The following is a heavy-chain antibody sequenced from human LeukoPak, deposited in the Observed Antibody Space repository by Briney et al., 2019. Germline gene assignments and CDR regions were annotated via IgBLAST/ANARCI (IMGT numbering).Heavy chain of an antibody. J-gene: IGHJ5*02. Sequence: SETLSLTCTVSGDSINNYYWSWIRQPPGKGLEWIGYIYYSGSTNYNPSLKSRVTISVDTSKNQFSLKLSSVTAADTAVYYCAREYCSGGSCYFNWFDPWGQGTLVTVSS. CDR3: AREYCSGGSCYFNWFDP. CDR2: IYYSGST. V-gene: IGHV4-59*12. D-gene: IGHD2-15*01. CDR1: GDSINNYY.